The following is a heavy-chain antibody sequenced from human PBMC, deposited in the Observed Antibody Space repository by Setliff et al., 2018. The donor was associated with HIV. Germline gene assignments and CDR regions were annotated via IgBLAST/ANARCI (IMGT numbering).Heavy chain of an antibody. CDR1: GGSISSGSYY. D-gene: IGHD3-22*01. V-gene: IGHV4-61*02. CDR3: ARDFDSSGYYEYYFDY. CDR2: IYTSGST. Sequence: SETLSLTCTVSGGSISSGSYYWSWIRQPAGRGLEWIGRIYTSGSTNYNPSLKSRVTMSVDTSRNQFSLKLSSVTAADTAVYYCARDFDSSGYYEYYFDYWGQGTLVTVSS. J-gene: IGHJ4*02.